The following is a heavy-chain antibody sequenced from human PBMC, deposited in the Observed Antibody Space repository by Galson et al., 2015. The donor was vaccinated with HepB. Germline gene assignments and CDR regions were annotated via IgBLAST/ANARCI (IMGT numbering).Heavy chain of an antibody. CDR3: ARGLADTRISYYYAMDV. Sequence: SVKVSCKASGGTFSSYGVNWVRQAPGQGLEWMGGIIPGFGTANYAPKLQGRVAITADEFTSTAYMELRSLRSEDTAVYYCARGLADTRISYYYAMDVWGQGTTVTVSS. CDR1: GGTFSSYG. V-gene: IGHV1-69*13. D-gene: IGHD1-14*01. CDR2: IIPGFGTA. J-gene: IGHJ6*02.